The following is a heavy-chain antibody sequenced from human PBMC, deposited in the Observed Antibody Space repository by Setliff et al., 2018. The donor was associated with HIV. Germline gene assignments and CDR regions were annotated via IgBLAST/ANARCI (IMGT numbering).Heavy chain of an antibody. Sequence: SETLSLTCAVSGGSISSATYYWNWIRQPAGKALEWIGRINTSGTTIYSPSLKSRVTISLEKSNNQFSLKLSSVTAADTAVYYCARDFKRYNSPCRFDPWGQGILVTVSS. J-gene: IGHJ5*02. D-gene: IGHD1-1*01. CDR2: INTSGTT. CDR3: ARDFKRYNSPCRFDP. CDR1: GGSISSATYY. V-gene: IGHV4-61*02.